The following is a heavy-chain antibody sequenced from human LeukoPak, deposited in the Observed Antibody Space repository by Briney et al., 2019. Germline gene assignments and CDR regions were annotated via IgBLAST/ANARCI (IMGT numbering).Heavy chain of an antibody. CDR2: INPDSGST. V-gene: IGHV1-46*01. J-gene: IGHJ4*02. Sequence: ASVEVSCKASGYTFTTYYMHWVRQAPGQGLEWMGIINPDSGSTNYAQNFQGRVTMTRDTSTSTVYMELSSLRSEDTAVYYCARDLQARVALYSPDFWGQGTLVTVSS. CDR1: GYTFTTYY. CDR3: ARDLQARVALYSPDF. D-gene: IGHD2-21*01.